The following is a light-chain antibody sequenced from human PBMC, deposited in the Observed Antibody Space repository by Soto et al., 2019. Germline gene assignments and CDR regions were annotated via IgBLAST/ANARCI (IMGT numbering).Light chain of an antibody. CDR3: ATWDDSRNGVI. J-gene: IGLJ2*01. CDR1: SSNIGSNT. CDR2: SNN. V-gene: IGLV1-44*01. Sequence: QSVLTQPPSASGTPGQRVTISCSGSSSNIGSNTVNWYQQLPGTAPKLFIYSNNQRASGVPDRFSGSKSGTSASLAISGLQSEDDGDYYCATWDDSRNGVIFGGGTQLTVL.